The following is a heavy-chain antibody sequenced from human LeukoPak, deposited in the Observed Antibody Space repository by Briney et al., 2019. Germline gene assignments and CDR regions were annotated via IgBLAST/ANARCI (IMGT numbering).Heavy chain of an antibody. D-gene: IGHD3-10*01. CDR3: AALSITMVRDFDY. CDR2: ISYDGSNK. CDR1: GFTFSSYA. V-gene: IGHV3-30*04. Sequence: GGSLRLSCAASGFTFSSYAMHWVREAPGKGLEWVAVISYDGSNKYYADSVKGRFTISRDNSKNTLYLQMNSLRAEDTAVYYCAALSITMVRDFDYWGQGTLVTVSS. J-gene: IGHJ4*02.